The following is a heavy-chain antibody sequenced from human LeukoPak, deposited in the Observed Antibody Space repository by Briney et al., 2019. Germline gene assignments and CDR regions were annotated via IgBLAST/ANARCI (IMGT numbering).Heavy chain of an antibody. CDR1: GFTFSSYE. J-gene: IGHJ4*02. CDR2: ISSSGYTI. D-gene: IGHD1-26*01. CDR3: ARDPPSGTFDY. Sequence: PGGSLRLSYAASGFTFSSYEMNWVRQAPGKGLEWVSYISSSGYTIYYADSVKGRFTISRDNAKNSLYLQMNSLRAEDTAVYYCARDPPSGTFDYWGQGTLVTVSS. V-gene: IGHV3-48*03.